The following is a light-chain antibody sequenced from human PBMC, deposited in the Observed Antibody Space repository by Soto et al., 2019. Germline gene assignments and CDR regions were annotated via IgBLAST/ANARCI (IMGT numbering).Light chain of an antibody. CDR2: DNN. J-gene: IGLJ1*01. CDR1: SSNIGNNY. V-gene: IGLV1-51*01. Sequence: QSVLTQPPSVSAAPGQKVTISCSGSSSNIGNNYVSWYQQLPGTAPKLLIYDNNKRPSGIPDRFSGSKSGTSATLGITGLQAGDEADYYCGTWDSSVSAGYVFGTGTKLTVL. CDR3: GTWDSSVSAGYV.